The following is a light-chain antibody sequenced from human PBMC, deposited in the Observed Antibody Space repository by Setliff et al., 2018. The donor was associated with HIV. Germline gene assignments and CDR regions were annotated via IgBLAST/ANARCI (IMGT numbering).Light chain of an antibody. CDR2: WAS. V-gene: IGKV4-1*01. CDR1: QSILYSSNSKNY. J-gene: IGKJ4*01. CDR3: QQYYSTPLT. Sequence: DIVMTQSPDSLAVSLGEGATINCKSSQSILYSSNSKNYLAWYQQKPRQPPKLLIYWASTRESGVPDRFSGSGSGTDFTLTISSLQAEDVAVYYCQQYYSTPLTFGGGTKVDIK.